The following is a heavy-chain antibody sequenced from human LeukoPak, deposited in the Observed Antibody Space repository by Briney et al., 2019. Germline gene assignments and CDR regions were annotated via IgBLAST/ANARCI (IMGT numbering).Heavy chain of an antibody. CDR2: ISSSSSYI. Sequence: GGSLRLSCAASGFTFNAYSMGWVRQAPGKGLEWVSSISSSSSYIYYADSVKGRFTISRDNAKNSLYLQMNSLRAEDTAVYYCARRLDTALDYWGQGTLVTVSS. CDR1: GFTFNAYS. CDR3: ARRLDTALDY. J-gene: IGHJ4*02. D-gene: IGHD5-18*01. V-gene: IGHV3-21*01.